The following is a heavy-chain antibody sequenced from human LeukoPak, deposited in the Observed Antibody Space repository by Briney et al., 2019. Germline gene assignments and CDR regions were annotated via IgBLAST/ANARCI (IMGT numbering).Heavy chain of an antibody. V-gene: IGHV4-61*02. D-gene: IGHD5-18*01. J-gene: IGHJ5*02. Sequence: PSETLSLTCTVSSGSINSGNYYWSWMRQPAGKGLEWIGRIYTCGSTNYNPSLTSRVTISVDTSKNQFSLKVSSVTAADTAVYYCARSSSGYSYGLGWFDPWGQGTLVTVSS. CDR3: ARSSSGYSYGLGWFDP. CDR1: SGSINSGNYY. CDR2: IYTCGST.